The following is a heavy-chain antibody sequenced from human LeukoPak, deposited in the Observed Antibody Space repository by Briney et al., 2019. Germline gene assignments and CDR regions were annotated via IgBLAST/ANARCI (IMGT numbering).Heavy chain of an antibody. CDR3: ARAAGYSYGQGFDY. Sequence: SETLSLTCTVSGGSISSGGYYWSWIRQLPGKGLEGIGYIYYSGSTYYNPSLKSRVTISVDTSKNQFSLKLSSVTAADTAVYYCARAAGYSYGQGFDYWGQGTLVTVSS. V-gene: IGHV4-31*03. J-gene: IGHJ4*02. CDR2: IYYSGST. CDR1: GGSISSGGYY. D-gene: IGHD5-18*01.